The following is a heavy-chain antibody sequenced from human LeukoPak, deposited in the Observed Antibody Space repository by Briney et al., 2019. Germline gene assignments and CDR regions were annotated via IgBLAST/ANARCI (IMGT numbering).Heavy chain of an antibody. D-gene: IGHD3-10*01. J-gene: IGHJ3*02. CDR3: ARGTAYYYGSGIQKGSRSAFDI. CDR1: GGSISSYY. CDR2: IYYSGST. Sequence: SETLSLTCTVSGGSISSYYPSSTRQPPGKGLERIGYIYYSGSTNFNPFLKGRLTMSVDTSKDPFSLKLSSITAADTAVYYCARGTAYYYGSGIQKGSRSAFDIWGQGTMVTVSS. V-gene: IGHV4-59*12.